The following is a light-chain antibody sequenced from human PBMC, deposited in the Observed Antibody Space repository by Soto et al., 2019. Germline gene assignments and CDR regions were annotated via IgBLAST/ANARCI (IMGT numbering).Light chain of an antibody. J-gene: IGKJ1*01. CDR2: DVS. CDR3: QQYKGLWT. Sequence: DIQMTQSPSTLSASVGDRVTITCRASQSISGWLAWYQQKQGKAPGLLIYDVSTLESGVPSRFSGSGSETEFTLNISSLQPNDSATYFCQQYKGLWTFGQGTKVDIK. V-gene: IGKV1-5*01. CDR1: QSISGW.